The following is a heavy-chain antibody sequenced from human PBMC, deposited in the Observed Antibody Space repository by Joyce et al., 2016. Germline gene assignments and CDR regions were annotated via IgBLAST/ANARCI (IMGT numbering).Heavy chain of an antibody. CDR3: ASSLPVFTT. J-gene: IGHJ5*02. CDR1: DGSITSGGYY. D-gene: IGHD2-2*01. Sequence: QVQLQQSGPGLVRPSQTLSLTCPVPDGSITSGGYYWNWLRQYPGKGLEWIGYIYYGGSTFYNPSLESRVTISVDTSKNQFSLTLRSVTAADTAVYYCASSLPVFTTWGQGTLVTVSS. CDR2: IYYGGST. V-gene: IGHV4-31*03.